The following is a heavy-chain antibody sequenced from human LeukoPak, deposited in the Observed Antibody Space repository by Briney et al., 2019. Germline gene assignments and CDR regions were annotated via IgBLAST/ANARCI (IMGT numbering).Heavy chain of an antibody. J-gene: IGHJ6*02. CDR2: ISGGTGTP. D-gene: IGHD6-13*01. CDR1: GFSFSNYA. CDR3: ARDRGSSWSYYYYGMDV. Sequence: PGGSLRLSCAASGFSFSNYAMSWVRQAPGKGLEWVSGISGGTGTPFYADSVKGRFTISRDNSKNTLYLQMSSLRGEDTAVYYCARDRGSSWSYYYYGMDVWGQGTTVTASS. V-gene: IGHV3-23*01.